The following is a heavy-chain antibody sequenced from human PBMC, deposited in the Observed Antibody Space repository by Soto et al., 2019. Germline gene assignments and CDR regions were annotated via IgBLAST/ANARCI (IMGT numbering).Heavy chain of an antibody. J-gene: IGHJ6*02. CDR2: INHSGST. CDR3: ARLNVIAVADYGMDV. D-gene: IGHD6-19*01. Sequence: SETLSLTCAVYGGSFSGYYWSWIRQPPGKGLEWIGEINHSGSTNYNPSLKSRVTISVDTSKNQFSLKLSSVTAADTAVYYCARLNVIAVADYGMDVWGQGTTVTVSS. V-gene: IGHV4-34*01. CDR1: GGSFSGYY.